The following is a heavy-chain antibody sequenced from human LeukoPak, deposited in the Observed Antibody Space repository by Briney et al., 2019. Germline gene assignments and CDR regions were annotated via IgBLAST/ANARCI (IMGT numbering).Heavy chain of an antibody. CDR3: ARDRGWYDSSGYLDY. CDR1: GFTFSSYA. J-gene: IGHJ4*02. CDR2: ISGSGGST. Sequence: GGSLRLSCAASGFTFSSYAMSWVRQAPGKGLEWVSAISGSGGSTYYADSVKGRFTISRDNSKNTLYLQMNSLRAEDTAVYYCARDRGWYDSSGYLDYWGQGTLVTVSS. V-gene: IGHV3-23*01. D-gene: IGHD3-22*01.